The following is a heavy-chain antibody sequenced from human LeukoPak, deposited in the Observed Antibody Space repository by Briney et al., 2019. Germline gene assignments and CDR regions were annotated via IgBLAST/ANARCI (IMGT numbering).Heavy chain of an antibody. CDR1: GGSISSYY. D-gene: IGHD3-3*01. CDR3: ARMVGLTSFGH. V-gene: IGHV4-59*01. J-gene: IGHJ4*02. CDR2: IDYSGYS. Sequence: KPSETLSLTCTVSGGSISSYYWTWIRQPPGKGLEWIAYIDYSGYSAYNPSLKSRLTTSVDTSKDQFSLKLTSMTTADTAVYYCARMVGLTSFGHWGQGILVTVSS.